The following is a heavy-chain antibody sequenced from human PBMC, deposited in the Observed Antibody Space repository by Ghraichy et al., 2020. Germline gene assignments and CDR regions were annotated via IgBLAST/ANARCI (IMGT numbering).Heavy chain of an antibody. Sequence: GSLRLSCSASGFNFRNRAMHWVRQAPGKGLEWVAVISYDGGDEYFADSLKGRFTISRDNSKNTLYLQLNSLSTEDTGVYYCATDIRGNTDYWGQGTLVTVSS. J-gene: IGHJ4*02. D-gene: IGHD1/OR15-1a*01. CDR3: ATDIRGNTDY. CDR2: ISYDGGDE. V-gene: IGHV3-30-3*01. CDR1: GFNFRNRA.